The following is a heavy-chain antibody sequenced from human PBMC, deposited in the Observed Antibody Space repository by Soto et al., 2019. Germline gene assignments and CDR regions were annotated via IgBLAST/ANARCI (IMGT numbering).Heavy chain of an antibody. D-gene: IGHD6-13*01. J-gene: IGHJ6*02. V-gene: IGHV3-21*02. CDR1: GFTFSSYS. CDR3: ARHQGPAAGNYGMAV. CDR2: FSSSSSYI. Sequence: EVQLVESGGGLVKPGGSLRLSGAACGFTFSSYSMNWVRQAPGKGLEWVASFSSSSSYIYYADSVKGRFTISRDKAKNSLFLQMSSLRAEDTALYYCARHQGPAAGNYGMAVWGRGTTVTVSS.